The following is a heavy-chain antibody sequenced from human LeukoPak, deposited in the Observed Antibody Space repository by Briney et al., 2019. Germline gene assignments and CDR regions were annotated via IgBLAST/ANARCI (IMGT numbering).Heavy chain of an antibody. V-gene: IGHV3-30*02. Sequence: GGSLRLSCAASGFTFSSYGMHWVRQAPGKGLEWVAFIRYDGSNKYYGDSVKGRFTISRDNSKNTLYLQMNSLRAEDTAVYYCAKDPYYYDSSGRYYFDYWGQGTLVTVSS. CDR3: AKDPYYYDSSGRYYFDY. CDR1: GFTFSSYG. J-gene: IGHJ4*02. D-gene: IGHD3-22*01. CDR2: IRYDGSNK.